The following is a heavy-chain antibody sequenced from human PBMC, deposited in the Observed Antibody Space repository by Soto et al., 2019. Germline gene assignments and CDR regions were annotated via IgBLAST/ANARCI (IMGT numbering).Heavy chain of an antibody. Sequence: GGSLRLSCAASGFTFINYWMSWVRQAPGKGLEWVANIKQDGGEKYYVDSVKGRFTISRDNAKNSLYLQMNSLRAEATAVYYSATTKDNKCLDPWGQGTLVTVSS. CDR2: IKQDGGEK. CDR1: GFTFINYW. J-gene: IGHJ5*02. CDR3: ATTKDNKCLDP. V-gene: IGHV3-7*03. D-gene: IGHD3-16*01.